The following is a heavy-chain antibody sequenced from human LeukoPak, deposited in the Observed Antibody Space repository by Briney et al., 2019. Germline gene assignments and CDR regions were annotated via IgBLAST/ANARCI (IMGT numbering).Heavy chain of an antibody. CDR3: ARDLGYSSGPNY. D-gene: IGHD6-19*01. J-gene: IGHJ4*02. CDR1: GFTFSSYG. CDR2: IRHDGSNK. V-gene: IGHV3-30*02. Sequence: GGSLRLSCAASGFTFSSYGMHWVRQAPGKGLEWVAFIRHDGSNKYYADSVKGRFTISRHNSKNTLYLQMNSLRAEDTAVYYCARDLGYSSGPNYWGQGTRVTVSS.